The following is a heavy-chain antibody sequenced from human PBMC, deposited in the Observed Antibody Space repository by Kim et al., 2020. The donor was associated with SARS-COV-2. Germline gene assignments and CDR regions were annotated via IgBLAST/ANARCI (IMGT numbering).Heavy chain of an antibody. CDR1: GFTFSSYS. Sequence: GGSLRLSCAASGFTFSSYSMNWVRQAPGKGLEWVSSISSSSYIYYADSVKGRFTISRDNAKNSLYLQMNSLRAEDTAVYYCARARGYSGYYYYGMDVWGQGTTVTVSS. CDR2: ISSSSYI. V-gene: IGHV3-21*01. J-gene: IGHJ6*02. CDR3: ARARGYSGYYYYGMDV. D-gene: IGHD3-22*01.